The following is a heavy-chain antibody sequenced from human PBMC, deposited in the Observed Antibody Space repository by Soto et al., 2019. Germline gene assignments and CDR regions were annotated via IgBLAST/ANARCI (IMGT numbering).Heavy chain of an antibody. Sequence: TLSLTCTVAGCSISSGAYYWNWIRQLPGKGLEWIGYVYYSGSTYYNPSLKSRVTISVDTSKNQFSLKVSSVTAADTAVYYCARDSIAGRYWFDHWGQGNLVTVSS. V-gene: IGHV4-31*03. CDR2: VYYSGST. J-gene: IGHJ5*02. D-gene: IGHD6-6*01. CDR3: ARDSIAGRYWFDH. CDR1: GCSISSGAYY.